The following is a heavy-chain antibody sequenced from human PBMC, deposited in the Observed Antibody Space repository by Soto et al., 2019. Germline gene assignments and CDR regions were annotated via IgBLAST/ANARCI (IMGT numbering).Heavy chain of an antibody. J-gene: IGHJ5*02. D-gene: IGHD2-21*01. V-gene: IGHV1-18*01. Sequence: GAAVKVSCKACGCTFTSYGISWVLRAPGQGLEWMGWISAYNGNTNYAQKLQGRVTMTTDTSTSTAYMELRSLRSDDTAVYYCARGSDAISSPLWFDPWGQGTLVTVSS. CDR2: ISAYNGNT. CDR1: GCTFTSYG. CDR3: ARGSDAISSPLWFDP.